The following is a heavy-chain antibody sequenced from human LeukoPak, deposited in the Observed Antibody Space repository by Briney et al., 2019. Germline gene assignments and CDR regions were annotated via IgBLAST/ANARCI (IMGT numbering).Heavy chain of an antibody. D-gene: IGHD3-22*01. Sequence: PGGSLRLSCAASGFTFRSYWMTWVRQAPGRGLEWVANIKQAGSEKFSVDSVRGRFTISRDNAKSSLYLQMNSLSAEDTAVYYCARNYFAPSGYYYHLDCWGQGTLVTVSS. CDR1: GFTFRSYW. J-gene: IGHJ4*02. CDR3: ARNYFAPSGYYYHLDC. CDR2: IKQAGSEK. V-gene: IGHV3-7*05.